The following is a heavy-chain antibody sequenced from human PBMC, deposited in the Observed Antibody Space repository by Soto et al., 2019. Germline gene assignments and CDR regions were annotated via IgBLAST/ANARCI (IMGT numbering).Heavy chain of an antibody. CDR1: GGAISSRNW. CDR2: IYHSGSS. Sequence: QVQLQESGPGLVRPSGTLSLTCAVSGGAISSRNWWRWVRQPPGKGLEWIGDIYHSGSSSYNPSLKSRVTMSVDESNNHFSLNLSSVTAADTAVYYCARLDRSSWYLWGQGTLVTVSS. CDR3: ARLDRSSWYL. J-gene: IGHJ4*02. V-gene: IGHV4-4*02. D-gene: IGHD6-13*01.